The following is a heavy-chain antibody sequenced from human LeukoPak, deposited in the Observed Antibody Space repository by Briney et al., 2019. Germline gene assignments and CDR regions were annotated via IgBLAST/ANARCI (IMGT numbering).Heavy chain of an antibody. Sequence: SETLSLTCTVSSGSISSSSHYWGWIRQSPGKGLEWIGSIYYSGSTYYNPSLKSRVTISVDTSNNQFSLKLSSVTAADTAVYYCARQFDRSGYLNWFDPWGQGTPVTVSS. CDR2: IYYSGST. CDR3: ARQFDRSGYLNWFDP. CDR1: SGSISSSSHY. D-gene: IGHD3-22*01. J-gene: IGHJ5*02. V-gene: IGHV4-39*01.